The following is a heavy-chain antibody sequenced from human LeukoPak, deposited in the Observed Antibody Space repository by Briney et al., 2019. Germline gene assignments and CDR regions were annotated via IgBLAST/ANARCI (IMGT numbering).Heavy chain of an antibody. V-gene: IGHV3-9*01. Sequence: PGGSLRLSCAASGFTFDDYAMHWVRHAPGKGLEWVSGISWNSGSIGYADSVKGRFTISRDNAKNSLYLQMNSLRAEDTALYYCAKAAICGGDCCFFDYWGQGTLVTVSS. D-gene: IGHD2-21*02. J-gene: IGHJ4*02. CDR3: AKAAICGGDCCFFDY. CDR1: GFTFDDYA. CDR2: ISWNSGSI.